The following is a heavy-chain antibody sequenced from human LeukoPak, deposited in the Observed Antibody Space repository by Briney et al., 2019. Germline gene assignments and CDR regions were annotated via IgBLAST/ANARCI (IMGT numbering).Heavy chain of an antibody. V-gene: IGHV3-23*01. CDR1: GFTFINSA. Sequence: PGGSLRLSCAASGFTFINSAMSWVRQAPGKGLEWVSTISGSGVSTYYADSVKGRFTISRDNPENTLYLQMNSLRAEDTAVYYCAKSPPFDPWGQGTLVTVSS. J-gene: IGHJ5*02. CDR2: ISGSGVST. CDR3: AKSPPFDP.